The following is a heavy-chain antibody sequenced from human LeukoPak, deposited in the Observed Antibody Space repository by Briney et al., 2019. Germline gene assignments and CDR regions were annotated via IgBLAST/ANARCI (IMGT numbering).Heavy chain of an antibody. V-gene: IGHV3-30-3*01. D-gene: IGHD5-18*01. CDR1: GFTFSNYA. Sequence: PGGSLRLSCAASGFTFSNYAIHWVRQAPGKGLEWVAVISYDGSNKYYADSVKGRFTISRDNSKNTLYLQMNSLRAEVTAVYYCARDFSSAMVTLPFDYWGQGTLVTVSS. J-gene: IGHJ4*02. CDR2: ISYDGSNK. CDR3: ARDFSSAMVTLPFDY.